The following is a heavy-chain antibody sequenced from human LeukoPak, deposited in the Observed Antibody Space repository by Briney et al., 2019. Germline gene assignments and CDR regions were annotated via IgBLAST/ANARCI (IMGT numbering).Heavy chain of an antibody. D-gene: IGHD5-18*01. CDR3: ASKLWRPGYMDV. Sequence: GGSLRLSCAASGFTFSSYSMNWVRQAPGKGLEWVSYISSSSSTIYYADSVKGRFTISRDNAKNSLYLQMNSLRAEDTAVYYCASKLWRPGYMDVWGKGTTVTVSS. J-gene: IGHJ6*03. CDR1: GFTFSSYS. CDR2: ISSSSSTI. V-gene: IGHV3-48*04.